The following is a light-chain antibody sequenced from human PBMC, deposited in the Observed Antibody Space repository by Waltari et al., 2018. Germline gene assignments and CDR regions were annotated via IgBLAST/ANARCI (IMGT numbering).Light chain of an antibody. CDR3: CSYAGSGIYV. CDR1: SSDVGRSNL. V-gene: IGLV2-23*02. CDR2: EVN. Sequence: QSALTQPASVSGSPGQSITNSCNGTSSDVGRSNLVSWFQQYPDKAPKLIIFEVNKRPSGVSNRFAGSKPGNTASLTISGLQAEDEADYCCCSYAGSGIYVFGSGAKVTVL. J-gene: IGLJ1*01.